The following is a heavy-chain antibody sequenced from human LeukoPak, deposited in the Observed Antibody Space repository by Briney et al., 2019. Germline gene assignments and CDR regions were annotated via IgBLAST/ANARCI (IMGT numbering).Heavy chain of an antibody. D-gene: IGHD3-3*01. J-gene: IGHJ6*03. V-gene: IGHV3-23*01. CDR3: AKVYTIFGVVIHLDYYYMDV. CDR1: GFTFSSYA. CDR2: ISGSGGST. Sequence: GGSLRLSCAASGFTFSSYAMSWVRQAPGRGLEWVSAISGSGGSTYYADSVKGRFTISRDNSKNTLYLQMNSLRAEDTAVYYCAKVYTIFGVVIHLDYYYMDVWGKGTTVTVSS.